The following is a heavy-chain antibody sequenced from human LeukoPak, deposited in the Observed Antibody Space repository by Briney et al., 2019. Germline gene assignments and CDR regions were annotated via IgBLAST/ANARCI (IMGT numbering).Heavy chain of an antibody. CDR1: GFTFSTYA. Sequence: PGGSLRLSCAASGFTFSTYAMSWVRQAPGKGLEWVSAISGSGGSTYYADSVKGRFTISRDNSKNTLYLQMNSLRAEDTAVYYCAKDILQTYGSTNNVDYWGQGTLVTVSS. CDR2: ISGSGGST. J-gene: IGHJ4*02. D-gene: IGHD2-2*01. V-gene: IGHV3-23*01. CDR3: AKDILQTYGSTNNVDY.